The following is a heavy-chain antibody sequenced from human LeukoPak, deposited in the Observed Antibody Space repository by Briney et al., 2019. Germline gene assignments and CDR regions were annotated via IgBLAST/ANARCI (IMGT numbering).Heavy chain of an antibody. D-gene: IGHD5-12*01. J-gene: IGHJ6*02. CDR3: ARSRGYSGYEHYYGMDV. CDR2: MNPNSGNT. CDR1: GGTFSSYA. V-gene: IGHV1-8*02. Sequence: ASVKVSCKASGGTFSSYAISWVRQAPGQGLEWMGWMNPNSGNTGYAQKFQGRVTMTRNTSISTAYMELSSLRSEDTAVYYCARSRGYSGYEHYYGMDVWGQGTTVTVSS.